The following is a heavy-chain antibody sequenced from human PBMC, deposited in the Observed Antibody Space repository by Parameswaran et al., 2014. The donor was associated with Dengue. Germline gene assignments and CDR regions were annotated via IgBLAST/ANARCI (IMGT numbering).Heavy chain of an antibody. V-gene: IGHV4-39*02. Sequence: WIRQPPGKGLEWIGSISYSGYTYYNPSLKSRVTISVDTSKTQFSLRLSSVTAADTAVYYCAREYYYDSGTDYSKGYYYYMDVWGKGTTVTVSS. CDR2: ISYSGYT. D-gene: IGHD3-10*01. J-gene: IGHJ6*03. CDR3: AREYYYDSGTDYSKGYYYYMDV.